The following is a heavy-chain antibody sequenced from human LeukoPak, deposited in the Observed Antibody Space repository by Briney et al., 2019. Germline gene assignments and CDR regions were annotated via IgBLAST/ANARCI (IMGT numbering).Heavy chain of an antibody. CDR2: ISAYNGNT. CDR3: ARVRLSGVVITTDFDY. V-gene: IGHV1-18*01. J-gene: IGHJ4*02. CDR1: GYTSTSYG. Sequence: ASVRVSCKASGYTSTSYGISWVRQAPGQGLEWMGWISAYNGNTNYAQKLQGRVTMTTDTSTSTAYMELRSLRSDDTAVYYCARVRLSGVVITTDFDYWGQGTLVTVSS. D-gene: IGHD3-22*01.